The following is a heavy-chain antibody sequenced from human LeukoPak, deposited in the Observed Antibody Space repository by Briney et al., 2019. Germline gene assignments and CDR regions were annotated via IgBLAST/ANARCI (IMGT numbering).Heavy chain of an antibody. V-gene: IGHV3-23*01. CDR3: AERGVVIRVILVGFHREAYYFDS. D-gene: IGHD3-22*01. CDR2: ISDSGGKT. J-gene: IGHJ4*02. CDR1: GVTLSNYG. Sequence: GGSLRLSCAVSGVTLSNYGMSWVRLAPGKGLEWVAGISDSGGKTNYADSVKGRFTISRDNPKNTLYLQMNSLRAEDTAVYFCAERGVVIRVILVGFHREAYYFDSWGQGALVTVSS.